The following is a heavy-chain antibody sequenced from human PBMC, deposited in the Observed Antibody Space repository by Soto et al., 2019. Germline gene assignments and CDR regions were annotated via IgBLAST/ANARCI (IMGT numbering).Heavy chain of an antibody. CDR2: ISYDGSNK. CDR3: AKHCGGDCHPPEDAFAI. CDR1: GFTFSSYG. V-gene: IGHV3-30*18. D-gene: IGHD2-21*02. Sequence: GGSLRLSCAASGFTFSSYGMHWVRQAPGKGLEWVAVISYDGSNKYYADSVKGRFTISRDNSKNTLYLQMNSLRAEDTSVYYCAKHCGGDCHPPEDAFAIWGQGTMVTVSS. J-gene: IGHJ3*02.